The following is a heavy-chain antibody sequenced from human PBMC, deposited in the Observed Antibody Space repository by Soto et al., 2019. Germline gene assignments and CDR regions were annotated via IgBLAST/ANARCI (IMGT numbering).Heavy chain of an antibody. CDR3: AKVIRSIGRSSSWYYFDY. V-gene: IGHV3-23*01. CDR2: ISGSGGST. J-gene: IGHJ4*02. Sequence: EVQLLESGGGLVQPGGSLRLSCAASGFTFSSYAMSWVRQAPGKGLEWVSAISGSGGSTYYADSVKGRFTISRDNSKNTLYLQMNSLRAEDTAVYYCAKVIRSIGRSSSWYYFDYWGQETLVTVSS. CDR1: GFTFSSYA. D-gene: IGHD6-13*01.